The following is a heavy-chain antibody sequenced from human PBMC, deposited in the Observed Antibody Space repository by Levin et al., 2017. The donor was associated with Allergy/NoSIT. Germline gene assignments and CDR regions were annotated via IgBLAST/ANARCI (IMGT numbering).Heavy chain of an antibody. CDR2: IFPIFGPA. D-gene: IGHD1-26*01. Sequence: EASVKVSCKASGVTSSNFAITWVRQAPGQGLEWMGGIFPIFGPASYAQKFQGKITILADELTSTAYMELNSLRFEDTAVYYCARDGVGAANFDYWGQGTLVTVSS. J-gene: IGHJ4*02. CDR3: ARDGVGAANFDY. V-gene: IGHV1-69*13. CDR1: GVTSSNFA.